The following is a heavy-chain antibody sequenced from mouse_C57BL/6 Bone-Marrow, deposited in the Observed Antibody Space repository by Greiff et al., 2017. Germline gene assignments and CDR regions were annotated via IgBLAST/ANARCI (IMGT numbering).Heavy chain of an antibody. D-gene: IGHD1-1*01. CDR3: ARRARYYGSSYPYYFDY. V-gene: IGHV1-52*01. Sequence: VQLQQPGAELVRPGSSVKLSCKASGYTFTSYWMHWVKQRPIQGLEWIGNIDPSDSETHYNQKFKDKATLTVDKSSSTAYMQLSSLTSEDSAFYYCARRARYYGSSYPYYFDYWGQGTTRTVSS. CDR2: IDPSDSET. J-gene: IGHJ2*01. CDR1: GYTFTSYW.